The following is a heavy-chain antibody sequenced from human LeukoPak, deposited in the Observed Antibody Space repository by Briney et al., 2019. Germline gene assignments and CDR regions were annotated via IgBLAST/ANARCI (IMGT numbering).Heavy chain of an antibody. CDR1: GFTFSDSY. CDR2: ISGSGHDI. CDR3: ARDPDILLGVNFDY. Sequence: GGSLRLSCAASGFTFSDSYMTCVRQAPRKGVEWVAYISGSGHDINYSESAKGRFTISRDNAQNSLYLQMNSLRAEDTAVYYCARDPDILLGVNFDYWGQGALVIVSS. V-gene: IGHV3-11*04. D-gene: IGHD2-21*01. J-gene: IGHJ4*02.